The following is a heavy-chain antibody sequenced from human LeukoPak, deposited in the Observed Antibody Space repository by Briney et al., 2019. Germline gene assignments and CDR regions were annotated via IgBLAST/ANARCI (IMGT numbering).Heavy chain of an antibody. Sequence: SETLSLTCTVSGGSIRGTSYYWGWIRQPPGKGLEWIGSFDYSGSTYYNASLNSRVTISIDTANKQFSLKLTSVIAPDTAVYYCARHGSAGTAWGQGTQVTVSS. CDR1: GGSIRGTSYY. CDR3: ARHGSAGTA. J-gene: IGHJ5*02. D-gene: IGHD6-13*01. V-gene: IGHV4-39*01. CDR2: FDYSGST.